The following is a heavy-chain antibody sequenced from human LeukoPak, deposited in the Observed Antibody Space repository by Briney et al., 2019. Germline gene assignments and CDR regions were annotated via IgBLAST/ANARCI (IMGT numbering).Heavy chain of an antibody. CDR3: ARGHSNYYYYYMDV. V-gene: IGHV1-18*04. D-gene: IGHD2-15*01. J-gene: IGHJ6*03. CDR2: ISAYNGNT. CDR1: GYTFTSYG. Sequence: ASVKVSCKASGYTFTSYGISWVRQAPGQGLEWMGWISAYNGNTNYAQKLQGRVTMTTDTSTSTAYMDLRSLRSDDTAVYYCARGHSNYYYYYMDVWGKGTTVTVSS.